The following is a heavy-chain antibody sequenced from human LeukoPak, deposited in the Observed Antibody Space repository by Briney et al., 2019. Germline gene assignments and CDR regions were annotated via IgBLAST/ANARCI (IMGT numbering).Heavy chain of an antibody. CDR2: INHSGST. Sequence: KPSETLSLTCAVYGGSFSGYYWSWIRQPPGKGLEWIGEINHSGSTNYNPSLKSRVTISVDTSKNQFSLKLSSVTAADTAVYYCALPHGQSVAGTRRFDYWGQGTLVTVSS. D-gene: IGHD6-19*01. J-gene: IGHJ4*02. CDR3: ALPHGQSVAGTRRFDY. V-gene: IGHV4-34*01. CDR1: GGSFSGYY.